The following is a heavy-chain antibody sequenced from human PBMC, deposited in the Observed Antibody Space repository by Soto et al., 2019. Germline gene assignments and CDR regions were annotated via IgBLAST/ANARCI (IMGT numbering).Heavy chain of an antibody. D-gene: IGHD6-13*01. V-gene: IGHV4-34*01. CDR2: INHSGST. Sequence: PSETLSLTCAVYGGSFSGYYWSWIRQPPGKGLECIGEINHSGSTNYNPSLKSRVTISVDTSKNQFSLKLSSVTAADTAVYYCARAAAAAVAFWFDPWGQGTLVTVSS. CDR3: ARAAAAAVAFWFDP. J-gene: IGHJ5*02. CDR1: GGSFSGYY.